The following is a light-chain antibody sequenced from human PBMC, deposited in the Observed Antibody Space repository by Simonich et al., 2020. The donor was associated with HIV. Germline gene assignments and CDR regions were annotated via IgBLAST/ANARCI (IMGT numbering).Light chain of an antibody. Sequence: SYELTQPLSVSVSPGQTARIPCSGDALPKQYAYWYQQKPGQAPVLVIYKDSERPSGIPERFSGSSSGTTVTLTISGVQAEDEADYYCQSADSNNNYVVFGGGTKLTVL. CDR2: KDS. V-gene: IGLV3-25*03. CDR1: ALPKQY. J-gene: IGLJ2*01. CDR3: QSADSNNNYVV.